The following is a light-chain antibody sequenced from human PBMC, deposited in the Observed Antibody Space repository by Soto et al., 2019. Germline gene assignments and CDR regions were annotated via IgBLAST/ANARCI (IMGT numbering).Light chain of an antibody. V-gene: IGLV2-23*02. CDR2: EVN. J-gene: IGLJ3*02. CDR1: SSDVGSYNL. Sequence: QSALTQPASVSGSPGQSITISCTGTSSDVGSYNLVSWYQQLPGKAPKLIIYEVNERPSGISDRFSGSKSGNTASLTISGLQGEDEADYYCCSYVGSSILMFCGGTKLPS. CDR3: CSYVGSSILM.